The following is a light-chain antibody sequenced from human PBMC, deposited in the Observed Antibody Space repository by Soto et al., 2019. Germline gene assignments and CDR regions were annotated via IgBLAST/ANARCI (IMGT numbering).Light chain of an antibody. CDR3: QQYNSYSPET. V-gene: IGKV1-5*01. Sequence: DIQMTQSPSTLSASVGDRVTITCRASQSISHWLAWYQQKPGKAPKLLIYDASSLESGVPSRFSGSGSGTEFTLTISSLQPDDFATYYCQQYNSYSPETFGQGTKVDIK. CDR1: QSISHW. CDR2: DAS. J-gene: IGKJ1*01.